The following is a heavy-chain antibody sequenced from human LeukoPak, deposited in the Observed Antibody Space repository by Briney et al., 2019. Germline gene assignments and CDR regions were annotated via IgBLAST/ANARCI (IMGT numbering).Heavy chain of an antibody. CDR2: MNPNSGNT. D-gene: IGHD1-26*01. J-gene: IGHJ5*02. V-gene: IGHV1-8*01. Sequence: ASVKASWKASGYTFTSYDINWVRQANGQGLEWMGWMNPNSGNTGYAQKFQGRVTMTRNTSISTAYMELRSLRSDDTAVYYCARDGMTGEVNWFDPWGQGTLVTVSS. CDR1: GYTFTSYD. CDR3: ARDGMTGEVNWFDP.